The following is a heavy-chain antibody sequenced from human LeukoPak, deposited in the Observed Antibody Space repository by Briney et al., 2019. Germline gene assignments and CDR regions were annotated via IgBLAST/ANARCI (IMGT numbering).Heavy chain of an antibody. CDR1: GASINNNF. CDR2: IYSSGGA. D-gene: IGHD3-22*01. V-gene: IGHV4-59*08. CDR3: ARHRDYYDT. Sequence: SETLSLTCTVSGASINNNFWTWIRQPPGKGLEWIGYIYSSGGAKYNPSLKSRVIISGDTSKNQISLNLTSVTAADTAVYFCARHRDYYDTWGHGTLVTVSS. J-gene: IGHJ4*01.